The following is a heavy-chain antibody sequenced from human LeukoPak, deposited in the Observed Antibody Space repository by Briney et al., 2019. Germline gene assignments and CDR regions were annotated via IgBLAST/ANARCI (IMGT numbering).Heavy chain of an antibody. CDR2: ISYEGSNK. V-gene: IGHV3-30*03. D-gene: IGHD5-12*01. J-gene: IGHJ3*02. Sequence: PGGSLRLSCAASGFTFSSYGMHWVRQAPGKGLEWVAVISYEGSNKYYADSVKGRFTISRDNAKNTLYLQMTSLRAEDTAVYYCARAPWIVANDAFDIWGQGTMVTVSS. CDR1: GFTFSSYG. CDR3: ARAPWIVANDAFDI.